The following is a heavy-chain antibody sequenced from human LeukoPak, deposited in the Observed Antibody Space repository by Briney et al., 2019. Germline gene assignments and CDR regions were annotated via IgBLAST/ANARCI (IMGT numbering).Heavy chain of an antibody. Sequence: PSQTLSLTCAISGDSVSSNSGAWNWIRQSPSRGLEWLGRTYYRSKWFSDYAVSVKSRITINADTSKNHISLQLNSVTAADTALYYCARVRVAVEALYYFDLWGQGTLVTVSS. CDR2: TYYRSKWFS. CDR1: GDSVSSNSGA. J-gene: IGHJ4*02. D-gene: IGHD2-15*01. V-gene: IGHV6-1*01. CDR3: ARVRVAVEALYYFDL.